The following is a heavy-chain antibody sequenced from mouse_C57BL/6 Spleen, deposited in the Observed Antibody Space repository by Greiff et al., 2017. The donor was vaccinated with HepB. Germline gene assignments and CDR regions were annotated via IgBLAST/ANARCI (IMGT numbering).Heavy chain of an antibody. V-gene: IGHV1-61*01. CDR3: ARGGVYYGSSYGENDFDY. CDR2: IYPSDSET. J-gene: IGHJ2*01. Sequence: QVQLQQPGAELVRPGSSVKLSCKASGYTFTSYWMDWVKQRPGQGLEWIGNIYPSDSETHYNQKFKDKATLTVDKSSSTAYMQLSSLTSEDSAVYYVARGGVYYGSSYGENDFDYWGQGTTLTVSS. D-gene: IGHD1-1*01. CDR1: GYTFTSYW.